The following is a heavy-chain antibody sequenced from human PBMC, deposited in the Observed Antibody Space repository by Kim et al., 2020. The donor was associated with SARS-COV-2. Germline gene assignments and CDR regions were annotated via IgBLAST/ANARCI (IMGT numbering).Heavy chain of an antibody. D-gene: IGHD3-9*01. J-gene: IGHJ4*02. CDR1: GFTFSSYA. CDR2: ISYDGSNK. CDR3: VFWGDILTGYYDYYFDY. V-gene: IGHV3-30*04. Sequence: GGSLRLSCAASGFTFSSYAMHWVRQAPGKGLEWVAVISYDGSNKYYADSVKGRFTISRDNSKNTLYLQMNSLRAEDTAVYYCVFWGDILTGYYDYYFDYWGQGTLVTVSS.